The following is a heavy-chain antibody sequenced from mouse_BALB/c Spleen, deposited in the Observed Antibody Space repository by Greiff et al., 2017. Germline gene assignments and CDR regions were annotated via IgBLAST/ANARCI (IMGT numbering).Heavy chain of an antibody. J-gene: IGHJ3*01. CDR2: INSNGGST. V-gene: IGHV5-6-3*01. CDR1: GFTFSSYG. D-gene: IGHD2-3*01. CDR3: ARDGAYDGYYPFAY. Sequence: EVKVEESGGGLVQPGGSLKLSCAASGFTFSSYGMSWVRQTPDKRLELVATINSNGGSTYYPDSVKGRFTISRDNAKNTLYLQMSSLKSEDTAMYYCARDGAYDGYYPFAYWGQGTLVTVSA.